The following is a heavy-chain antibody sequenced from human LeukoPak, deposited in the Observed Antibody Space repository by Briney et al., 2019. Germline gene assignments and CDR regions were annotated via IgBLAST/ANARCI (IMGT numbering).Heavy chain of an antibody. Sequence: GGSLRLSCAASGFTFSSYAMSWVRQAAGKGLEWVSSISSSGGCTYYADSVKGRFTISRDYSKNTLYLQMNSLRAEDTAVYYCAKDLYTYGTTPLDYWGQGILVTVSS. CDR2: ISSSGGCT. V-gene: IGHV3-23*01. D-gene: IGHD5-18*01. CDR3: AKDLYTYGTTPLDY. CDR1: GFTFSSYA. J-gene: IGHJ4*02.